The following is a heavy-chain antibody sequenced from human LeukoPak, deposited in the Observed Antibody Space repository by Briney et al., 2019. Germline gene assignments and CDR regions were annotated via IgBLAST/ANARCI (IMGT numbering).Heavy chain of an antibody. CDR3: ARDDYGGNLQDAFDI. D-gene: IGHD4-23*01. J-gene: IGHJ3*02. CDR2: ISSSSSYI. Sequence: GGSLRLSCAASGFTFSSYSMNWVRQAPGKGLEWVSSISSSSSYIYYADSVKGRFTISRDNAKNSLYLQMNSQRAEDTAVYYCARDDYGGNLQDAFDIWGQGTMVTVSS. CDR1: GFTFSSYS. V-gene: IGHV3-21*01.